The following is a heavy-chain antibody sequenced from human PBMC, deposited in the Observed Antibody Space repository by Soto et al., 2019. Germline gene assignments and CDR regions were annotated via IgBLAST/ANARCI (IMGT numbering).Heavy chain of an antibody. J-gene: IGHJ3*02. V-gene: IGHV4-34*12. D-gene: IGHD1-1*01. Sequence: QVQLQQWGAGLLKPSETLSLTCAVYGGFVSSGSYYWSWIRQPPGKGLEWIGEMIHSGGTHFNPSVKRRVTISVDTSKNQFSLKISSVTAADTALYYCARVERGTATTVVDAFDIWGPGTMVTVSS. CDR1: GGFVSSGSYY. CDR3: ARVERGTATTVVDAFDI. CDR2: MIHSGGT.